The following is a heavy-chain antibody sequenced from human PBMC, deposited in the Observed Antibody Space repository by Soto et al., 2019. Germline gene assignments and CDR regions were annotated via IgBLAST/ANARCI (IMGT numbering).Heavy chain of an antibody. CDR1: GFSFSSYA. Sequence: EVQLVESGGGLVQPGGSLRLSCSASGFSFSSYAMHWVRQAPGKGLECVSAVSSGGGSTYYVDSVKDRFIISRDNSKSTLYLQMNNLRPEDTAVYYGVGGRSCGYWGQGTLVTVSS. CDR3: VGGRSCGY. CDR2: VSSGGGST. D-gene: IGHD3-16*01. V-gene: IGHV3-64D*08. J-gene: IGHJ4*02.